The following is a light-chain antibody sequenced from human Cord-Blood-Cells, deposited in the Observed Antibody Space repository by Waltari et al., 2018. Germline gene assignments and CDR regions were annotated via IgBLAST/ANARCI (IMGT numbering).Light chain of an antibody. J-gene: IGKJ2*01. CDR3: QQYGSSYT. Sequence: ELVLTQSPGTLSLSPGERANLSCRASQSVSSSYLACYQQKPGQAPRLLIYGASSRATGIPDRFSGSGSGTDFTLTISRLEPEDFAVYYCQQYGSSYTFGQGTKLEIK. CDR1: QSVSSSY. V-gene: IGKV3-20*01. CDR2: GAS.